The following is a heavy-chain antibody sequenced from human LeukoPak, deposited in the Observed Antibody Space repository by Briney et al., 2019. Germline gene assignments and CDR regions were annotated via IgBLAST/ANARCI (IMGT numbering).Heavy chain of an antibody. J-gene: IGHJ4*02. CDR3: AKDLLLVPVAFDY. CDR1: GFTFSSYS. CDR2: IRYNGNNQ. V-gene: IGHV3-30*02. D-gene: IGHD2-8*02. Sequence: GGSLRLSCAASGFTFSSYSMNWVRQAPGKGLEWVAFIRYNGNNQYYADSVKGRFTISRDNSKNTLYLQMNSLRAEDTAVYYCAKDLLLVPVAFDYWGQGTLVTVSS.